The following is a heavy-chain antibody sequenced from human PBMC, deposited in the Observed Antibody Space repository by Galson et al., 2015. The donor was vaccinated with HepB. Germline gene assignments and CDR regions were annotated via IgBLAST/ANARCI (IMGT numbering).Heavy chain of an antibody. CDR3: ANVQLWLHYPHYFDY. J-gene: IGHJ4*02. CDR1: GGSISSSSYY. D-gene: IGHD5-18*01. Sequence: ETLSLTCTVSGGSISSSSYYWGWIRQPPGKGLEWIGSIYYSGSTYYNPSLKSRVTISVDTSKNQFSLKLSSVTAADTAVYYCANVQLWLHYPHYFDYWGQGTLVTVSS. CDR2: IYYSGST. V-gene: IGHV4-39*01.